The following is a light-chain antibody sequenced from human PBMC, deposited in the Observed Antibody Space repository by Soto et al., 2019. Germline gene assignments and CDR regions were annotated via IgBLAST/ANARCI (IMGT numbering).Light chain of an antibody. J-gene: IGLJ3*02. CDR1: SSNIGGNT. V-gene: IGLV1-44*01. CDR3: ASWDDSLSVWV. Sequence: QLVLTQPPSASGTPGQRVTISCSGSSSNIGGNTVNWYQQLPGTAPKLLIYRSNQRPSGVPDRFSGSKSGTSASLAISGLQSDDESDYYCASWDDSLSVWVFGGGTKLTVL. CDR2: RSN.